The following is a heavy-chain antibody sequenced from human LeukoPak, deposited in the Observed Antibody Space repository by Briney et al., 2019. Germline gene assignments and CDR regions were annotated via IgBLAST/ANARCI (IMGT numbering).Heavy chain of an antibody. V-gene: IGHV3-48*03. Sequence: GGSLRLSCAASGFTFSSYEMNWVRQAPGKGLEWVSYISSSGSTIYYADSVKGRFTISRDNAKKSLYLQMNSLRAEATAVYYCARDKSRYYCGSGCYYSPLAYWGQGTLVTVSS. CDR2: ISSSGSTI. CDR1: GFTFSSYE. D-gene: IGHD3-10*01. CDR3: ARDKSRYYCGSGCYYSPLAY. J-gene: IGHJ4*02.